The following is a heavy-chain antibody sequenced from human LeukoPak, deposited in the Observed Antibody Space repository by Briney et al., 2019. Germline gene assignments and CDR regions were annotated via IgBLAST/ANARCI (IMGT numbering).Heavy chain of an antibody. CDR2: INHSGST. Sequence: SETLSLTCAVYGGSSSGYYWSWIRQPPGKGLEWIGEINHSGSTYYNPSLKSRVTISLDTSKNQFSLKLSSVTAADTAVYYCARDHYYDSSTSWGQETLVTVSS. CDR3: ARDHYYDSSTS. V-gene: IGHV4-34*01. J-gene: IGHJ4*02. CDR1: GGSSSGYY. D-gene: IGHD3-22*01.